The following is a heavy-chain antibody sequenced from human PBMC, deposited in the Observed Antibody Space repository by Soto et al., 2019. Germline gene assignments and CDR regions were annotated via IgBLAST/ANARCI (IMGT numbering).Heavy chain of an antibody. CDR1: VFTFSSYW. J-gene: IGHJ4*02. Sequence: LRLSFAASVFTFSSYWMSWVRQAPGKGLEWVANIKQDGSEKYYVDSVKGRFTISRDNAKNSLYLQMNSLRAEDTAVYYCARAPKRGYSYGPLDYWGQGTLVTVSS. CDR3: ARAPKRGYSYGPLDY. V-gene: IGHV3-7*01. CDR2: IKQDGSEK. D-gene: IGHD5-18*01.